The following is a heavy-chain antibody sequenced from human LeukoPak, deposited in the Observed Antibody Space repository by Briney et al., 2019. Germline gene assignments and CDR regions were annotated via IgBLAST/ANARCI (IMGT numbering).Heavy chain of an antibody. D-gene: IGHD2/OR15-2a*01. CDR3: AKDPLVNSQEYFDY. CDR2: ISGSGGST. CDR1: GFIFSSCA. J-gene: IGHJ4*02. V-gene: IGHV3-23*01. Sequence: GGSLRLSCAASGFIFSSCAMSWVRQAPGKGLEWVSAISGSGGSTYYADSVKGRFTISRDNSKNTLYLQMNSLRAEDTAVYYCAKDPLVNSQEYFDYWGQGTLVTVSS.